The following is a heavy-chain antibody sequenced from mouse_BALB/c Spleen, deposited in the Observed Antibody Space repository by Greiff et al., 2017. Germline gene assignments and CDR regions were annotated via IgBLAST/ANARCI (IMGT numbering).Heavy chain of an antibody. V-gene: IGHV1-69*02. CDR3: ARSRDRYDWFAY. D-gene: IGHD2-14*01. CDR1: GYTFTSYW. J-gene: IGHJ3*01. CDR2: IDPSDSET. Sequence: QVQLQQPGAELVKPGAPVKLSCKASGYTFTSYWMNWVKQRPGRGLEWIGRIDPSDSETHYNQKFKDKATLTVDKSSSPAYIQLSSLTSEDSAVYYCARSRDRYDWFAYWGQGTLVTVSA.